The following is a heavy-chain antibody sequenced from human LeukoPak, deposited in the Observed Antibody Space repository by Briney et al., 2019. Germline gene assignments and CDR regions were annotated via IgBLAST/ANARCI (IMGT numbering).Heavy chain of an antibody. V-gene: IGHV1-3*01. CDR3: ARDQQLALGFYYYYGMDV. CDR1: GYTFTSYA. D-gene: IGHD6-6*01. CDR2: INAGNGNT. Sequence: GASVKVSCKASGYTFTSYAMHWVRQAPGQRLEWMGWINAGNGNTKYSQKFQGRVTMTTDTSTSTAYMELRSLRSDDTAVYYCARDQQLALGFYYYYGMDVWGQGTTVTVSS. J-gene: IGHJ6*02.